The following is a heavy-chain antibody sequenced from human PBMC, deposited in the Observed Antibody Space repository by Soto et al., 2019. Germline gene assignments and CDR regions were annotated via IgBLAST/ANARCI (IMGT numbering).Heavy chain of an antibody. J-gene: IGHJ4*02. CDR1: GFTFSSYA. D-gene: IGHD4-17*01. Sequence: EVQLLESGGGLVQPGGSLRLSCAASGFTFSSYAMSWVRQAPGKGLEWVSAISGSGGSTYYADSVKGRFTISRDNSKNTLYLQMNSLRAEDMAVYYCAKGADDYGDLYAEWDYWGQGTLVTVSS. CDR2: ISGSGGST. V-gene: IGHV3-23*01. CDR3: AKGADDYGDLYAEWDY.